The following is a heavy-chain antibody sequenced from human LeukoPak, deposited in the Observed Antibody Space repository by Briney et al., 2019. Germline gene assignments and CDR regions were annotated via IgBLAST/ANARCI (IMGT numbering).Heavy chain of an antibody. J-gene: IGHJ3*02. V-gene: IGHV3-21*01. CDR2: ISSSSSYI. CDR1: GFTFSSYS. CDR3: ARDPTSYYDSSGYYYNDAFDI. Sequence: GSSLRLSCAASGFTFSSYSMNWVRQAPGKGLEWVSSISSSSSYIYYADSVKGRFTISRDNAKNSLYLQMNSLRAEDTAVYYCARDPTSYYDSSGYYYNDAFDIWGQGTMVTVSS. D-gene: IGHD3-22*01.